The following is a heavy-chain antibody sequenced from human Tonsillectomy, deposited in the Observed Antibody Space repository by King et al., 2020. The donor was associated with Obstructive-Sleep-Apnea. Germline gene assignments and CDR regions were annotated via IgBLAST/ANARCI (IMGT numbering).Heavy chain of an antibody. V-gene: IGHV4-61*01. D-gene: IGHD2-21*02. CDR3: AREVETPLQYFDY. Sequence: VQLQESGPGLVKPSETLSLTCTVSGVSVSSGSYYWGWIRQPPGKGLVWIGYIYYSGSTNSNPSLKSRATISVDTSKNQFPLKLSSVTAADTAVYYCAREVETPLQYFDYWGQGTLVTVSS. J-gene: IGHJ4*02. CDR2: IYYSGST. CDR1: GVSVSSGSYY.